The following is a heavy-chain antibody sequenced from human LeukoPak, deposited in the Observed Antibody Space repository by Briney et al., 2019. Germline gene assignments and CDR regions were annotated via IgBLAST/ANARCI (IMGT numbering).Heavy chain of an antibody. J-gene: IGHJ6*03. Sequence: ASVKVSCKASEYTFTAYYMHWMRQAPGQGLEWMGWINPNTGDTNYAQKFQGGVTMTRDTSMSTAYMKLSSLRFDDTAVYYCARGRGSPYYYYYYMDVWGKGTTVTISS. D-gene: IGHD3-16*01. CDR2: INPNTGDT. CDR1: EYTFTAYY. CDR3: ARGRGSPYYYYYYMDV. V-gene: IGHV1-2*02.